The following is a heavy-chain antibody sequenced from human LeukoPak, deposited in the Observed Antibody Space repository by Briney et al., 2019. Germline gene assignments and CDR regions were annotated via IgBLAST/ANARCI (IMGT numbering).Heavy chain of an antibody. CDR2: IGTAGDT. CDR1: GFTFSSYD. Sequence: SGGSLRLSCAASGFTFSSYDMHWVRQATGKGLEWVSAIGTAGDTYYPGSVKGRFTISREDAKNSLYLQMNSLRAGNTAVYYCARSYGYYGMVVWGQGATVTVSS. J-gene: IGHJ6*02. D-gene: IGHD5-18*01. CDR3: ARSYGYYGMVV. V-gene: IGHV3-13*04.